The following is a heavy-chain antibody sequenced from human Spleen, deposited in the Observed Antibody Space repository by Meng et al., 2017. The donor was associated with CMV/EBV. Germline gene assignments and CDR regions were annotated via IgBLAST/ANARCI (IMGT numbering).Heavy chain of an antibody. CDR3: ARPRGSSGHLGY. V-gene: IGHV3-21*01. J-gene: IGHJ4*02. D-gene: IGHD3-22*01. CDR2: ISSSSSYI. CDR1: GFIFSSYG. Sequence: GGSLRLSCEASGFIFSSYGMHWVRQAPGKGLEWVSSISSSSSYIYYADSVKGRFTISRDNAKNSLYLQMNSLRAEDTAVYYCARPRGSSGHLGYWGQGTLVTVSS.